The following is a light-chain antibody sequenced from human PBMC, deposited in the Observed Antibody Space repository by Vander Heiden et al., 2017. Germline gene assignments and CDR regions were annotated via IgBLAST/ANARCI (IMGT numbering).Light chain of an antibody. Sequence: QSALTQPRSVSGSPGQPVTISCSGTSSDAGAYDYVPWYQQHPGQAPKLLIYDVTKWPSGVPDRFSGSKSGNTATLTISGLLTEDEADYYCCSYAGSYTWVVGGGTKVTVL. V-gene: IGLV2-11*01. CDR1: SSDAGAYDY. CDR2: DVT. J-gene: IGLJ3*02. CDR3: CSYAGSYTWV.